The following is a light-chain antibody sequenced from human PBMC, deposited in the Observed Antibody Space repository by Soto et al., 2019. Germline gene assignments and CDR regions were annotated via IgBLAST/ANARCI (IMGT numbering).Light chain of an antibody. J-gene: IGLJ3*02. V-gene: IGLV1-44*01. Sequence: QSVLTQPPSLSGTPGQRVTISCSGSNSNIGRYSVNWYQHFPGTAPKILIYSDDERPSGVPDRVSGSKSGTSASLAISGLQSEDEAEDYCAAWDDNLNGPLFGGGTKLTVL. CDR1: NSNIGRYS. CDR2: SDD. CDR3: AAWDDNLNGPL.